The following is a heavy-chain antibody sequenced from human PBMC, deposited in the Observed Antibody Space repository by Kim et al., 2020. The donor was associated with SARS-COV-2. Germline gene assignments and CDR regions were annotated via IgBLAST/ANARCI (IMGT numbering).Heavy chain of an antibody. V-gene: IGHV3-23*05. D-gene: IGHD6-19*01. Sequence: GGSLRLSCAASGFTFSRRAMSWVRQVPGKGLEWIASVNNNNNPYYADSVKGRFTVSRDITKDTLYLQMNSLRADDTALYYCAKDHPSSGWPTFDSWGQETLVAGSS. CDR3: AKDHPSSGWPTFDS. CDR2: VNNNNNP. CDR1: GFTFSRRA. J-gene: IGHJ4*02.